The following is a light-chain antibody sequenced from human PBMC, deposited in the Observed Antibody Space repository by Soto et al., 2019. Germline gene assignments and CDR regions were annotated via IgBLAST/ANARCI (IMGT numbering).Light chain of an antibody. CDR2: GAS. CDR1: QSVTSN. V-gene: IGKV3-15*01. Sequence: TQSPATLSVSPGERATLSCRASQSVTSNIAWYQQKPGQAPRLLIYGASTRATGIPARFSGSGSGTAFTLPISSLQSEDSAVYYCQQYNDWPPLTFGGGTKVEIK. J-gene: IGKJ4*01. CDR3: QQYNDWPPLT.